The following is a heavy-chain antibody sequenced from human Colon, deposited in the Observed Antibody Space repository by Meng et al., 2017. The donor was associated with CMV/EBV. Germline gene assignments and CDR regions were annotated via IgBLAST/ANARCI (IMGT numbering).Heavy chain of an antibody. CDR1: GFSLSTSGVG. CDR3: GHSPLYDFWSGYPSDHHHDMDV. V-gene: IGHV2-5*01. D-gene: IGHD3-3*01. J-gene: IGHJ6*02. Sequence: SGPTLVKPTQTLTLTCTFSGFSLSTSGVGVGWIRQPPGKALEWLAVIYWNDEKRYSPSLKSRLTITKDTSKNQVFLTMTSMDPVDTATYYCGHSPLYDFWSGYPSDHHHDMDVWGQGTTVTVSS. CDR2: IYWNDEK.